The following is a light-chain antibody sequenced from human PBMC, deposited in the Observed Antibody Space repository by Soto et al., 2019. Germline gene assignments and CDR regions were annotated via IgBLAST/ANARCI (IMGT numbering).Light chain of an antibody. Sequence: QSVLTQAPSASGTPGQRVTISCSGSSSNIGRNYVYWYQQFPGTSPKLLIYRNDRRPSGVPDRFSGSKSGTSASLAISGLRSEDEADYYCATWDDSLIGPVFGGGTKVTVL. CDR2: RND. CDR3: ATWDDSLIGPV. J-gene: IGLJ3*02. CDR1: SSNIGRNY. V-gene: IGLV1-47*01.